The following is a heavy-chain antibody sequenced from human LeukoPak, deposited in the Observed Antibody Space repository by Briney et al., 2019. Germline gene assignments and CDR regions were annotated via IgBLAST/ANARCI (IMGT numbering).Heavy chain of an antibody. CDR3: AKGGLVIAVADSAFGI. CDR2: ISGSGGST. V-gene: IGHV3-23*01. Sequence: GGPLRLSCAASGFTFSSYAMSWVRQAPGKGLEWVSAISGSGGSTYYADSVKGRFTISRDNSKNTLYLQMNSLRAEDTAVYYCAKGGLVIAVADSAFGIWGQGTMVTVSS. CDR1: GFTFSSYA. D-gene: IGHD6-19*01. J-gene: IGHJ3*02.